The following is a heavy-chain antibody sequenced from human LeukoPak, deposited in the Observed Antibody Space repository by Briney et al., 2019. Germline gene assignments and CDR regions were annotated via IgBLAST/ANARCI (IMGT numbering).Heavy chain of an antibody. CDR1: GGSISSYY. V-gene: IGHV4-4*07. Sequence: SETLSLTCTVSGGSISSYYWSWIRQPPGKGLEWIGRIYTSGSTNYNPSLKSRVTMSVDTSKNQFSLKLSSVTAADTAVYYCASESNDYGGPFPDYWGQGTLVTVSS. CDR3: ASESNDYGGPFPDY. CDR2: IYTSGST. D-gene: IGHD4/OR15-4a*01. J-gene: IGHJ4*02.